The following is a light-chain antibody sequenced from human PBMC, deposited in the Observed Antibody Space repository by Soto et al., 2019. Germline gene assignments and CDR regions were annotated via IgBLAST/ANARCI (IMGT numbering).Light chain of an antibody. CDR1: QSVSSD. V-gene: IGKV3-15*01. Sequence: EIVMTQSPATLSVSPGERATLSCRASQSVSSDLAWYQQKPGQAPRLLIYGASTRATGIPDRFSGSGFGTEFTLTISSLQSEDFAVYYCQPYNNWPSLTFGGGTKVEIK. J-gene: IGKJ4*01. CDR2: GAS. CDR3: QPYNNWPSLT.